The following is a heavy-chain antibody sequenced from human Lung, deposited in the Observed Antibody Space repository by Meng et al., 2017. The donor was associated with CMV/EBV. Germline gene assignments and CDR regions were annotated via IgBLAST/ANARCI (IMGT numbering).Heavy chain of an antibody. V-gene: IGHV1-69*10. CDR3: ARERVSSSWFDGY. CDR1: GSSFGNYG. Sequence: SXXVSXKASGSSFGNYGISWVRQAPGQGLEWMGVIIPIIGITKYAQRFQGRVTITADTSTSTAYMELSSLRSEDTAMYYCARERVSSSWFDGYWGQGTLVTVSS. J-gene: IGHJ4*02. D-gene: IGHD6-13*01. CDR2: IIPIIGIT.